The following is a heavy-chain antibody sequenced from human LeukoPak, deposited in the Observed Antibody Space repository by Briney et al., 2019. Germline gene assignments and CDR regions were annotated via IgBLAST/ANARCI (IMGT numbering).Heavy chain of an antibody. CDR2: MNPNSGNT. Sequence: ASVKVSCKASGYTFTSYDINWVRQATGQGLEWMGWMNPNSGNTGYAQKFQGRVTMTRNTSISSAYMELSSLRSEDTAVYYCARGQSIAARPIFPDYWGQGTLVTVSS. CDR3: ARGQSIAARPIFPDY. J-gene: IGHJ4*02. CDR1: GYTFTSYD. D-gene: IGHD6-6*01. V-gene: IGHV1-8*01.